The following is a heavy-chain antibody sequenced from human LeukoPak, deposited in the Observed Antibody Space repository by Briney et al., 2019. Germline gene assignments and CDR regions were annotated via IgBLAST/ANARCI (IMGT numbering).Heavy chain of an antibody. CDR3: ARDSARGDFWSGYRDPYYYYGMDV. D-gene: IGHD3-3*01. CDR1: GFTLSSYA. V-gene: IGHV3-23*01. Sequence: PGGSLRLSCAASGFTLSSYAMSWVRQAPGKGLEWVSAISGSGASTNYADSVKGRFTISRDNSKNTLYLQMNSLRAEDTAVYYCARDSARGDFWSGYRDPYYYYGMDVWGQGTTVTVSS. CDR2: ISGSGAST. J-gene: IGHJ6*02.